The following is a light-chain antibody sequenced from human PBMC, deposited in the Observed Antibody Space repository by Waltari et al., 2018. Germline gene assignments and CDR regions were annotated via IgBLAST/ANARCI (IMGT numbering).Light chain of an antibody. Sequence: EIHMTQSPSSVSASVGDRVSMSCRASQEISTSLAWYQQKSGKAPSLLIYHSSTLQSGVPSRFSGAGTETDFTLTINNLHPEDFATYFCQQGDTSPPTFGPGTKVELK. V-gene: IGKV1-12*01. J-gene: IGKJ1*01. CDR1: QEISTS. CDR2: HSS. CDR3: QQGDTSPPT.